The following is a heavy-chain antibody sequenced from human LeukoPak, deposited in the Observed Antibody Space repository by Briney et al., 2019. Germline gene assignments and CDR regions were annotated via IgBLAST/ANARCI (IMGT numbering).Heavy chain of an antibody. CDR3: ARSGSGYSDAFDI. D-gene: IGHD3-22*01. CDR1: GYTFTSYG. CDR2: ISAYNGNT. J-gene: IGHJ3*02. V-gene: IGHV1-18*01. Sequence: ASVKVSCKASGYTFTSYGISWVRQAPGQGLEWMGWISAYNGNTNYAQKLQGRVTMTTDTSTSTACMELRSLRSDDTAVYYCARSGSGYSDAFDIWGQGTMVTVSS.